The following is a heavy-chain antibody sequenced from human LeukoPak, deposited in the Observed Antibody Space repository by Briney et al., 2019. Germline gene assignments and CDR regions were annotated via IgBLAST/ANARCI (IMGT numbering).Heavy chain of an antibody. CDR1: GDSVSRSDSY. J-gene: IGHJ1*01. Sequence: PSETLSLTCSVSGDSVSRSDSYWDWIRQPPGKGREGIGTIYYSGRTYYSPSLKGRVTMSVDPSNTQSSLNLRSVTAADTALYYCARRRYYDGSGYLEWGQGTLLSVSS. V-gene: IGHV4-39*01. CDR2: IYYSGRT. CDR3: ARRRYYDGSGYLE. D-gene: IGHD3-22*01.